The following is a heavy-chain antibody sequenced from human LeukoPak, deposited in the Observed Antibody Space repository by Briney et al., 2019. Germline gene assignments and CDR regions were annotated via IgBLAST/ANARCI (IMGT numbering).Heavy chain of an antibody. CDR2: VFYSGTT. V-gene: IGHV4-39*07. CDR1: LVSISGTSYY. D-gene: IGHD5-12*01. J-gene: IGHJ4*02. Sequence: SETLSLTCTVSLVSISGTSYYWAWIRQPPGKGLEWIASVFYSGTTYYNPSHKSRLTISVETPKSQFSLKLGSVTAADTAVYYCAKGAYDYVEIGYFDHWGQGTLVTASS. CDR3: AKGAYDYVEIGYFDH.